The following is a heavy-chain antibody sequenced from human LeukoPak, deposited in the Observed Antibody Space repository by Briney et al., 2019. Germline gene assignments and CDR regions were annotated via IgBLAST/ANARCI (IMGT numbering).Heavy chain of an antibody. CDR2: IYNTGGT. J-gene: IGHJ4*02. V-gene: IGHV4-59*01. D-gene: IGHD3-10*01. Sequence: SETLSLTCAVSGGSISSYFWTWIRQPPGKGLEWIGYIYNTGGTNYNPSLKSRVTMSVDTSKNQFSLKLSSVTAADTAVYYCARSSGGSGSYYHYYFDYWGQGTLVTVSS. CDR3: ARSSGGSGSYYHYYFDY. CDR1: GGSISSYF.